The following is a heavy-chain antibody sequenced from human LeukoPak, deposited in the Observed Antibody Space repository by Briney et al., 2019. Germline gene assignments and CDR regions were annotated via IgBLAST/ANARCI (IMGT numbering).Heavy chain of an antibody. CDR3: AKFLPTHIVVANYYFDY. CDR1: GFTFSSYA. V-gene: IGHV3-23*01. Sequence: PGGSLRLSCAASGFTFSSYAMSWVRQAPGKGLEWVPAISGSGGSTYYADSVKGRLTISRDNSKNTLYLQINSLRAEDTAVYYCAKFLPTHIVVANYYFDYWGQGTLVTVSS. J-gene: IGHJ4*02. D-gene: IGHD2-21*01. CDR2: ISGSGGST.